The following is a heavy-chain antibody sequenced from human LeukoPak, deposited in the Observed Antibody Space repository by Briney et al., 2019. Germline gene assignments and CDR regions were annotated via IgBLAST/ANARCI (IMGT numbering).Heavy chain of an antibody. Sequence: GGSLRLSCAASGFTFSSYGMYWVRQAPGKGLEWVAFIRYDGSNKYYADSVKGRFTISRDNSKNTLYLQMNSLRAEDTAVYYCAKHGRITIFGVVTHDAFDIWGQGTMVTVSS. D-gene: IGHD3-3*01. CDR2: IRYDGSNK. CDR3: AKHGRITIFGVVTHDAFDI. V-gene: IGHV3-30*02. CDR1: GFTFSSYG. J-gene: IGHJ3*02.